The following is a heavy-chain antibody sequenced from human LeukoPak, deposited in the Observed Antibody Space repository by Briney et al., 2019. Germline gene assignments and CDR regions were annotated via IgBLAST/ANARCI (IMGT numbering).Heavy chain of an antibody. CDR3: AKKSAGSYNYYYYYMDV. Sequence: PGGSLRLSCAASGFTFSSYSMNWVRQAPGKGLEWVSAISGSGGSTYYADSVKGRFTISRDNSKNTLYLQMNSLRAEDTAVYYCAKKSAGSYNYYYYYMDVWGKGTTVTVSS. CDR1: GFTFSSYS. CDR2: ISGSGGST. D-gene: IGHD1-26*01. J-gene: IGHJ6*03. V-gene: IGHV3-23*01.